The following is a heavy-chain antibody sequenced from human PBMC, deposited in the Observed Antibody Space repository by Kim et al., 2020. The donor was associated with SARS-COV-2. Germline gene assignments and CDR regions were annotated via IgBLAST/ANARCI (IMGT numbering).Heavy chain of an antibody. Sequence: GGSLRLSCSTSGFTFGDYAVSWVRQAPGKGLEWVSFIRNKAYGGTTEYSASVKGRFTISRDDSKSIAYLQMNSLKTEDTAVYYCTRDVPIAAAGSSSYYYRRDVWGQGTTVTVSS. D-gene: IGHD6-13*01. CDR2: IRNKAYGGTT. J-gene: IGHJ6*02. CDR1: GFTFGDYA. V-gene: IGHV3-49*04. CDR3: TRDVPIAAAGSSSYYYRRDV.